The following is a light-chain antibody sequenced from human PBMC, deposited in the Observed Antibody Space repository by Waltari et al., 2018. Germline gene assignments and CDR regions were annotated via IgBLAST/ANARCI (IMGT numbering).Light chain of an antibody. J-gene: IGLJ3*02. CDR3: ATWDSGLSAGV. CDR1: NSNIENNY. V-gene: IGLV1-51*01. CDR2: DDN. Sequence: QSVLTQPPSVSAAPGQKVSISCPGSNSNIENNYVSWYQQLPGAAPKRLIYDDNKRSSGIPDRFSGSKSGTSATLGITGLQTGDEADYYCATWDSGLSAGVFGGGTKLTVL.